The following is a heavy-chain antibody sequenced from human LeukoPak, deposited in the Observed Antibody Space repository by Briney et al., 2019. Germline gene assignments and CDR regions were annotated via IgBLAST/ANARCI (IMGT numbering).Heavy chain of an antibody. V-gene: IGHV4-34*01. CDR3: ARGRQDVTMIVVVMTAVSYYLDV. J-gene: IGHJ6*03. D-gene: IGHD3-22*01. Sequence: SESLSLTCAVYGGSFSGYYWTWIRQTPEKGLEWIGEMNPSGSTNYNPSLKSRVTISVDTSKNQFSLELSSVTAADTAVYYCARGRQDVTMIVVVMTAVSYYLDVWGKGTTVTVS. CDR1: GGSFSGYY. CDR2: MNPSGST.